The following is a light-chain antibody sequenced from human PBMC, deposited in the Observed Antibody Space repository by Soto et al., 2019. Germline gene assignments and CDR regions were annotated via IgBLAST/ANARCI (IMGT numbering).Light chain of an antibody. V-gene: IGLV1-40*01. CDR1: SSNIGSTYD. CDR2: GNT. CDR3: QSYDDSLSVHYV. Sequence: QSVLTQPPSVSGAPGQRVTISCTGSSSNIGSTYDVQWYQQLPGTAPKLLIHGNTNRPSGVHDRFSGSKSGTSASLAITGLQADDEADYYCQSYDDSLSVHYVFGTGTKLTVL. J-gene: IGLJ1*01.